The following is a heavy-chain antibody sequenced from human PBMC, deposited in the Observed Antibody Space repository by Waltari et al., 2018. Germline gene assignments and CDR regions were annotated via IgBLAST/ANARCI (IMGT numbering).Heavy chain of an antibody. CDR2: IYNSGGT. CDR1: GYSITNGYY. D-gene: IGHD3-10*01. J-gene: IGHJ3*02. V-gene: IGHV4-38-2*01. Sequence: QFQLQESGPGLVKPSETLSLTCGVSGYSITNGYYWGWIRQAPGKGLGWSGSIYNSGGTYSNASLKSRVTISVDTAKSQVSLKLSAVTAADTAVYYCARRDGSGTYYPPNAFDIWGQGTGVTVSS. CDR3: ARRDGSGTYYPPNAFDI.